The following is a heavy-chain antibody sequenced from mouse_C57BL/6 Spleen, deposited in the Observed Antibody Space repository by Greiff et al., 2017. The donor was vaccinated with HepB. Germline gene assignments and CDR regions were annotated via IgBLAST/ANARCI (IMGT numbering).Heavy chain of an antibody. CDR2: ISYSGST. CDR3: ARGYDYDSHWYFDV. J-gene: IGHJ1*03. D-gene: IGHD2-4*01. CDR1: GYSITSDY. Sequence: DVKLVESGPGLAKPSQTLSLTCSVTGYSITSDYWNWIRKFPGNKLEYMGYISYSGSTYYNPSLKSRISITRDTSKNQYYLQLNSVTTEDTATYYCARGYDYDSHWYFDVWGTGTTVTVSS. V-gene: IGHV3-8*01.